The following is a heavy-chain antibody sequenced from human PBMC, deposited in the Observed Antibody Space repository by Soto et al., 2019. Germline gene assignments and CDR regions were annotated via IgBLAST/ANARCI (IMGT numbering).Heavy chain of an antibody. J-gene: IGHJ4*02. V-gene: IGHV1-24*01. CDR1: GYTLTELP. Sequence: ASVKVSCKVSGYTLTELPMHWVRQAPGKGLEWMGGFDPEDGETIYAQKFQGRVTMTEDTSTDTAYMELSSLRSEDTAVYYCATVCSTSCYYGPDYWGQGTLVTVSS. D-gene: IGHD2-2*01. CDR2: FDPEDGET. CDR3: ATVCSTSCYYGPDY.